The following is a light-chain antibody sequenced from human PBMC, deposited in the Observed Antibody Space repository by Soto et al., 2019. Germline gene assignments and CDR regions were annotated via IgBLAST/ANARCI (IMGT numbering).Light chain of an antibody. Sequence: DIQMTQSPSTLSASVGDRVTITCRASQTINTWLAWYQQKPGKAPKLLIYRASNLVSGVPSRFSGSASGTEFTLTISSLQPDDFSIYYCQRYETYSGTFVAGTKVDI. J-gene: IGKJ3*01. CDR3: QRYETYSGT. CDR1: QTINTW. V-gene: IGKV1-5*03. CDR2: RAS.